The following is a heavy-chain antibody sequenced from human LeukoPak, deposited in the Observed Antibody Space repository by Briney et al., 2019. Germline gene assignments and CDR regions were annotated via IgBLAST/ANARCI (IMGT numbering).Heavy chain of an antibody. J-gene: IGHJ4*02. D-gene: IGHD6-19*01. CDR2: IYHSGST. V-gene: IGHV4-38-2*02. CDR1: GYSISSGYY. CDR3: ARVRAVASTPFDY. Sequence: PSQTLSLTCSVSGYSISSGYYWGWIRQPPGQGLEWTGSIYHSGSTYYNPSIKRRVTISLDTSKNQFSLKVRSVTAADTAVYYCARVRAVASTPFDYWGQGTLVTVSS.